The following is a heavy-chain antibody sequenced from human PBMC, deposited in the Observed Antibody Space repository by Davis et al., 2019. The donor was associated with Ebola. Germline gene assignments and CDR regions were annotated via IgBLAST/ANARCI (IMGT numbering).Heavy chain of an antibody. J-gene: IGHJ5*02. V-gene: IGHV4-59*01. CDR1: GGSISNYY. Sequence: SETLSLTCTVSGGSISNYYWSWIRQPPGKGLEWIGYIYYSGSTNYNPSLKSRVTISVDTSKNQFSLKLSSVTAADTAVYYCAGVDGGWYHDSGNWFDPWGQGTLVTVSS. CDR2: IYYSGST. D-gene: IGHD6-19*01. CDR3: AGVDGGWYHDSGNWFDP.